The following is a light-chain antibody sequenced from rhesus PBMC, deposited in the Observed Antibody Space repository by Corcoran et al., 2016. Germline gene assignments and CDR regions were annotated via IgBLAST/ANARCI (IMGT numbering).Light chain of an antibody. V-gene: IGKV1-69*01. CDR1: QGISNW. J-gene: IGKJ2*01. CDR3: QQHDNFPYS. Sequence: DIQMTQSPSSLSASVGDRVTLSCRASQGISNWLAWYQQKPGKAPNLLIYRASNLEAGVPSRFRGSGSGTDFTLTIRSLQSEDIATYYCQQHDNFPYSFGQGTKVEIK. CDR2: RAS.